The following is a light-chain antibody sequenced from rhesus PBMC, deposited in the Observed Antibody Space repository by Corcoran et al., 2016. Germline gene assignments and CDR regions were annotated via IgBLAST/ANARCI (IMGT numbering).Light chain of an antibody. CDR2: GAS. V-gene: IGKV3-53*01. CDR3: QKYSSSPFT. CDR1: QSVGSS. J-gene: IGKJ3*01. Sequence: QVILTQSPATLSLSPGERATLSCRASQSVGSSLAWYQQKPGQAPRLLIYGASSRATGIPDRFSGGGAGTAFTLTISSLEPKDFAMYYCQKYSSSPFTFGPGTKLDIK.